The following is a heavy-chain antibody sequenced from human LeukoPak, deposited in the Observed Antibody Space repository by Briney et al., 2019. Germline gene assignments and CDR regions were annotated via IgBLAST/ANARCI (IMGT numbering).Heavy chain of an antibody. CDR1: GGSFSGYY. CDR2: INHSGST. CDR3: ARAGRKNWNDPPSLYYFDY. J-gene: IGHJ4*02. V-gene: IGHV4-34*01. D-gene: IGHD1-1*01. Sequence: PSETLSLTCAVYGGSFSGYYWSWIRQPPGKGLEWIGEINHSGSTNYNPSLKSRVTISVDTSKNQFSLKLSSVTAADTAVYYCARAGRKNWNDPPSLYYFDYWGQGTLVTVSS.